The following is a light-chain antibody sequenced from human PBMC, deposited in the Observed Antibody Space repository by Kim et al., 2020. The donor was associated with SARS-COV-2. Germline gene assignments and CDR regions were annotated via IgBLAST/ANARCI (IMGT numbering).Light chain of an antibody. CDR1: QDINSY. V-gene: IGKV1-39*01. CDR3: QHNYNTPHT. J-gene: IGKJ1*01. Sequence: DIQMTQSPSSMSASVGDRVTITCRASQDINSYLNWYQQKPGKVPKLLIYAASSLQSGVPSRFSGSGSGTEFTLTISSLQPEDFATYYCQHNYNTPHTFGQGTKVDIK. CDR2: AAS.